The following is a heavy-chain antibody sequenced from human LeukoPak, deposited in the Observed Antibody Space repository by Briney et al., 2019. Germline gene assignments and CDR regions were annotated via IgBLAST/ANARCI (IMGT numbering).Heavy chain of an antibody. CDR2: IYYSGSP. V-gene: IGHV4-30-4*01. Sequence: SETLSLTCTVSGGSTSSGDYYWSWIRQPPGKGLEWIGYIYYSGSPYSNPSLKSRLTISVDTSKNQFSLKLSSVTAADTAVYYCARVLVDCSGGSCYYFDYWGQGTLVTVSS. D-gene: IGHD2-15*01. CDR3: ARVLVDCSGGSCYYFDY. CDR1: GGSTSSGDYY. J-gene: IGHJ4*02.